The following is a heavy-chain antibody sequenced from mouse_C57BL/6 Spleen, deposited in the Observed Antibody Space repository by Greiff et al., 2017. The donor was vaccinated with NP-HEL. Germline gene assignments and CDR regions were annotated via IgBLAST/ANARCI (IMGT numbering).Heavy chain of an antibody. J-gene: IGHJ1*03. CDR3: ARRGVYYYGSSYDWYFDV. V-gene: IGHV1-31*01. D-gene: IGHD1-1*01. CDR1: GYSFTGYY. CDR2: IYPSNGVS. Sequence: VQLQQSGPELVKPGASVKISCKASGYSFTGYYMHWVKQSHGNILDWIGYIYPSNGVSSYNQKFKGKATLTVDTSSSTAYMELRSLTSEDSAVYYCARRGVYYYGSSYDWYFDVWGTGTTVTVSS.